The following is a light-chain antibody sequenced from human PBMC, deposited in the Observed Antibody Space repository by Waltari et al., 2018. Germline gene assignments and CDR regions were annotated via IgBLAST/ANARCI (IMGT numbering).Light chain of an antibody. V-gene: IGLV2-14*03. CDR2: DVS. CDR3: SSYTNTNTLV. J-gene: IGLJ2*01. Sequence: QSALTQPASVSGSPGQSITISCTGTRNDVGVYNYVSWYQHLPGKAPKRIIYDVSRWPSGVSNRFSGSKSGNTASLTISGLQAEDEADYYCSSYTNTNTLVFGGGTKVTVL. CDR1: RNDVGVYNY.